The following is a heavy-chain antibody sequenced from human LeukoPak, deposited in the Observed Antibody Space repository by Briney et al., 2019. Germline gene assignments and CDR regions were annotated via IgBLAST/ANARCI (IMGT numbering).Heavy chain of an antibody. D-gene: IGHD3-10*01. V-gene: IGHV4-38-2*02. J-gene: IGHJ4*02. Sequence: SETLSLTCTVSGYSISTWYYWGWIRQPPGKGLEWIGSIFHNGSTHYNPSLESRVTISLDTSKNQFSLRLSSVTAADTAMYYCARVHGSFPGDYRGQGTLVTVSS. CDR2: IFHNGST. CDR3: ARVHGSFPGDY. CDR1: GYSISTWYY.